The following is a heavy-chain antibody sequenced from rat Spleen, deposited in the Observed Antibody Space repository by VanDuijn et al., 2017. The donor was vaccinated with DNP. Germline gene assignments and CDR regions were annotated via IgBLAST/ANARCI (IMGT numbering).Heavy chain of an antibody. D-gene: IGHD1-1*01. V-gene: IGHV3-1*01. CDR2: ISYSGST. J-gene: IGHJ2*01. Sequence: EVQLQESGPGLVKPSQSLSLTCSVTGYSITSNYWGWIRKFPGDKMEWIVHISYSGSTTYNPSIESRISITRDTSKNQFFLHLNSVTTEDTATYYCARAPYYYSGAYFDYWGQGVMVTVSS. CDR3: ARAPYYYSGAYFDY. CDR1: GYSITSNY.